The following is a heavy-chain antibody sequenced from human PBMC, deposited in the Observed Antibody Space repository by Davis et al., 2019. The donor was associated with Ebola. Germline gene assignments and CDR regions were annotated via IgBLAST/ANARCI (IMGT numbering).Heavy chain of an antibody. J-gene: IGHJ3*02. CDR2: INHSGST. CDR1: GGSISSGDYY. Sequence: SETLSLTCTVSGGSISSGDYYWSWIRQPPGKGLEWTGEINHSGSTNYNPSLKSRVTISVDTSKNQFSLELSSVTAADTAVYYCAIGGWYRGLGDAFDIWGQGTMVTVSS. V-gene: IGHV4-39*07. CDR3: AIGGWYRGLGDAFDI. D-gene: IGHD6-19*01.